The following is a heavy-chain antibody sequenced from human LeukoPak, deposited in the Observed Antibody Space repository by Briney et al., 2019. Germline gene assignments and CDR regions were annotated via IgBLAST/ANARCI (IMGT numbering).Heavy chain of an antibody. CDR3: ARNWFDH. J-gene: IGHJ5*02. CDR1: GFTVSSDY. V-gene: IGHV3-53*05. CDR2: IYSGGST. Sequence: GGSLRLSCAASGFTVSSDYMSWVRQAPGKGLEGVSVIYSGGSTYYADCVKGGLTVSRDKCKNTEYLQMNTLRFEDTAMYYCARNWFDHWGQGTLVTVSS.